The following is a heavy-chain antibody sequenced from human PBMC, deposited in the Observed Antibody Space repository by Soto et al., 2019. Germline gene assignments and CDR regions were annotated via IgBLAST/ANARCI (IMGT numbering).Heavy chain of an antibody. V-gene: IGHV3-23*01. Sequence: GGSLRLSCAASGFTFSSYAMSWVRQAPGKGLEWVSAISGSGGSTYYADSVKGRFTISRDNSKNTLYLQMKSRRAEDTAVYYCAKDRFGRDSSGFFDYWGQGTLVTVAS. D-gene: IGHD3-22*01. CDR1: GFTFSSYA. CDR2: ISGSGGST. CDR3: AKDRFGRDSSGFFDY. J-gene: IGHJ4*02.